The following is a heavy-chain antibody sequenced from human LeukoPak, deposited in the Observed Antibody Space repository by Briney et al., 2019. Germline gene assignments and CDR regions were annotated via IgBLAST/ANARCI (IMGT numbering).Heavy chain of an antibody. J-gene: IGHJ4*02. CDR2: IYSSGSN. V-gene: IGHV4-4*07. Sequence: SSETLSLTCTVSGGSISGYFWSWIRQPDGKGLEWIGRIYSSGSNNYNPSLKSRVTMSLDTSKNHLSLNLSSVTAADTAVYYCARERTSGREPTSGRPLDYWGQGTLVTVSS. D-gene: IGHD2-8*01. CDR1: GGSISGYF. CDR3: ARERTSGREPTSGRPLDY.